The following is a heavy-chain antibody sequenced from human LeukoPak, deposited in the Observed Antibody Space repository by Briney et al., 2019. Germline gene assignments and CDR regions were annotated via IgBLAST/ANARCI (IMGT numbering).Heavy chain of an antibody. J-gene: IGHJ6*02. CDR1: GFTVSSNY. V-gene: IGHV3-15*04. Sequence: GGSLRLSCAVSGFTVSSNYMNWVRQAPGKGLEWVGQTVSEIDGGTTDYAAPVKGRFTISRDDSKSTLYLQMNSLKIEDTAVYYCTTDEDWNYARKDVWGQGATVIVSS. CDR2: TVSEIDGGTT. CDR3: TTDEDWNYARKDV. D-gene: IGHD1-7*01.